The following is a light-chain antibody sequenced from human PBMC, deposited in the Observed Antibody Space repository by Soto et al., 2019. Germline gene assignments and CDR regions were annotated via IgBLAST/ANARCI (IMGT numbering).Light chain of an antibody. CDR2: GAS. CDR3: QQYSNWQT. CDR1: QRVDSN. Sequence: EIVMTQSPATLSVSPGERATLSCRASQRVDSNLAWYQQKPGQAPRLLIYGASTRASGVPARFSGSGSGTEFTLTIGSLQSEDFAVYYCQQYSNWQTFGQGTKVEIK. V-gene: IGKV3-15*01. J-gene: IGKJ1*01.